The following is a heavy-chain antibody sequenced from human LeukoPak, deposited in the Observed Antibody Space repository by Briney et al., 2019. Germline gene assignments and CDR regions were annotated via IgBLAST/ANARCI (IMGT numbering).Heavy chain of an antibody. V-gene: IGHV3-74*03. J-gene: IGHJ4*02. CDR3: AKDYFGSLEY. CDR1: GFAFSVSW. CDR2: IKSDGSGT. Sequence: GGSLRLSCAASGFAFSVSWIHWVRQAPGKGLVWVSVIKSDGSGTAYADSVKGRFTISRDNAKNTVYLQMNSLRDEDTAVYYCAKDYFGSLEYWGQGTLVTVSS. D-gene: IGHD2/OR15-2a*01.